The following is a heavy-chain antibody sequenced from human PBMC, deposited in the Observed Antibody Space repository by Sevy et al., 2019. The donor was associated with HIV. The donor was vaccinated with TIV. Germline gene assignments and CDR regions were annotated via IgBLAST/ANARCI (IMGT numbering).Heavy chain of an antibody. CDR2: ISTYNGNT. CDR3: ARATGMAVAGTGRYFDF. D-gene: IGHD6-19*01. CDR1: GYKVDMYG. Sequence: ASVKVSCKISGYKVDMYGIAWVRQAPGQGLEWMGWISTYNGNTNYAQNFQGRVTMTTDTSTSVVYMELGGLRPDVTAVYYGARATGMAVAGTGRYFDFWGQGTLVTVSS. V-gene: IGHV1-18*04. J-gene: IGHJ4*01.